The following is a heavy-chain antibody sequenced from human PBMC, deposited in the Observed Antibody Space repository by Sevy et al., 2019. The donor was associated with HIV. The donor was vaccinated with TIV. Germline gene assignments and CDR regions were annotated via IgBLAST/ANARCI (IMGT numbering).Heavy chain of an antibody. CDR2: LNPGNGNT. CDR1: GYTFTTYT. J-gene: IGHJ4*02. CDR3: ARDPYARRGFDY. Sequence: ASVKVSCKASGYTFTTYTLHWVRQAPGQRLEWMGWLNPGNGNTRYSQKLKGRVTITRDTSARIAYMELSSLEFEDTAVYYCARDPYARRGFDYWGQRTLVTVSS. V-gene: IGHV1-3*01. D-gene: IGHD3-16*01.